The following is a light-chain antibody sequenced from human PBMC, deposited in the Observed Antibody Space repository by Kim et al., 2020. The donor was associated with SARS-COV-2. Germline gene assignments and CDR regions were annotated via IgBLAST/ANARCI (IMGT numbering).Light chain of an antibody. Sequence: AIQMAQSPSSLSASVGDRVDITCRASQGIGKELGWYQQKPGRAPKLLIYSASNLESGVPSRFSGSGSDTDFTLTIASLQPEDSATYFCLQDYNYPLTFGQGTKVDIK. CDR1: QGIGKE. J-gene: IGKJ2*01. CDR3: LQDYNYPLT. CDR2: SAS. V-gene: IGKV1-6*01.